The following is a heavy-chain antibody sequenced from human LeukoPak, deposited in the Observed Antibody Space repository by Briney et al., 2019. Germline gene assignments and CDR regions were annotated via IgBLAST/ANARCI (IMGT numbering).Heavy chain of an antibody. V-gene: IGHV3-48*03. CDR1: GFTFSSYE. CDR2: ISSSGSTI. D-gene: IGHD3-3*01. Sequence: SGGSLRLSCAASGFTFSSYEMNWVRQAPGKGLEWVSYISSSGSTIYYADSVKGRFTISRDNAKNSLYLQMNSLRAEDTAVYYCAGTVPTFWSGYYRSAYGMDVWGQGTTVTVSS. CDR3: AGTVPTFWSGYYRSAYGMDV. J-gene: IGHJ6*02.